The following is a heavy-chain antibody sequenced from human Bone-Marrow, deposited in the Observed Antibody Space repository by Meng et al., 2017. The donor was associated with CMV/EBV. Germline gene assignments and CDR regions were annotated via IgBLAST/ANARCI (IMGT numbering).Heavy chain of an antibody. CDR1: GGSISSGDYY. V-gene: IGHV4-30-4*08. CDR2: IYYSGST. CDR3: ARGGIVVVKGWFDP. D-gene: IGHD3-22*01. Sequence: SETLSLTCTVSGGSISSGDYYWSWIRQPPGKGLEWIGYIYYSGSTYYNPSLKSRVTISVDTSKNQLSLKLSSVTAADTAVYYCARGGIVVVKGWFDPWDQRTLVTVSS. J-gene: IGHJ5*02.